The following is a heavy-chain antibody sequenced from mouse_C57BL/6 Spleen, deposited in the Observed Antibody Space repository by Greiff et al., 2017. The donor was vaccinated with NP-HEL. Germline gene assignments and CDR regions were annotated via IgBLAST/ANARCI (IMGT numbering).Heavy chain of an antibody. CDR2: IRSKSNNYAT. V-gene: IGHV10-1*01. CDR3: VRQNYGDWYFDV. J-gene: IGHJ1*03. D-gene: IGHD1-1*01. CDR1: GFSFNTYA. Sequence: EVKLMESGGGLVQPKGSLKLSCAASGFSFNTYAMNWVRQAPGKGLEWVARIRSKSNNYATYYADSVKDRFTISRDDSESMLYLQMNNLKTEDTAMYYCVRQNYGDWYFDVWGTGTTVTVSS.